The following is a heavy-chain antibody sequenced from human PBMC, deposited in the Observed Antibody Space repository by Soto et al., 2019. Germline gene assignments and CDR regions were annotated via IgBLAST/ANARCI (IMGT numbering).Heavy chain of an antibody. CDR3: EREGGGQVDQDY. CDR2: ISYDGSNK. Sequence: QVQLVESGGGVVQPGRSLRLSCAASGFTFSSYAMHWVRQAPGKGLEWVAVISYDGSNKYYADSVKGRFTISRDNSKNTRYLQMNSRRAEDTAVYYCEREGGGQVDQDYWGQGTLVTVSS. J-gene: IGHJ4*02. V-gene: IGHV3-30-3*01. CDR1: GFTFSSYA. D-gene: IGHD3-16*01.